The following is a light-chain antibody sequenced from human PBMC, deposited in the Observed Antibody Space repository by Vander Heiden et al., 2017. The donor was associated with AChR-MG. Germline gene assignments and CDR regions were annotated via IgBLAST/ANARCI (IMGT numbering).Light chain of an antibody. J-gene: IGLJ3*02. V-gene: IGLV2-14*03. CDR1: SNDVGGYNY. CDR3: SSYTSTSTPWV. Sequence: QSGLTQPASVSGSPGQSITISCTGTSNDVGGYNYVSWYQQFPGKAPKLMVYDVNNRPSGVSTRFSGSKSGNTASLTISGLQAEDEADYYCSSYTSTSTPWVFGGGTKLTGL. CDR2: DVN.